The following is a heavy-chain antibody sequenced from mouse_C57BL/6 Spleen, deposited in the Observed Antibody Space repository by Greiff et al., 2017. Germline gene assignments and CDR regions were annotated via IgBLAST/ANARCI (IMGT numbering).Heavy chain of an antibody. D-gene: IGHD1-1*01. Sequence: VQLQQSGPGLVQPSPSLSITCTVSGFSLTSYGVNWVRQSPGKGLEWLGVIWRGGGTDYNAAFISSLGISKDNSKSKVFFKMNSLQADDTAIYYCARGDGSKDYAMDYWGQGTSVTVSS. J-gene: IGHJ4*01. CDR1: GFSLTSYG. CDR2: IWRGGGT. CDR3: ARGDGSKDYAMDY. V-gene: IGHV2-2*01.